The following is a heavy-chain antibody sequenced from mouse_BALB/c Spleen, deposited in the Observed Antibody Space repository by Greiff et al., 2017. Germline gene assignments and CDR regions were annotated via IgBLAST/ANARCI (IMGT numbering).Heavy chain of an antibody. V-gene: IGHV3-6*02. D-gene: IGHD1-1*01. CDR2: ISYDGSN. J-gene: IGHJ4*01. CDR1: GYSITSGYY. CDR3: ARGGGSSYDYYAMDY. Sequence: EVKLQESGPGLVKPSQSLSLTCSVTGYSITSGYYWNWIRQFPGNKLEWMGYISYDGSNNYNPSLKNRISITRDTSKNQFFLKLNSVTTEDTATYYCARGGGSSYDYYAMDYWGQGTSVTVSS.